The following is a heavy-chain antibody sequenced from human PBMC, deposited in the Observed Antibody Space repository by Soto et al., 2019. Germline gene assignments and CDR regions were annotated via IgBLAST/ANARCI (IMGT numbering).Heavy chain of an antibody. D-gene: IGHD5-18*01. CDR1: GGTFSSYA. CDR3: AAVPTAMDPSYFDY. V-gene: IGHV1-69*05. Sequence: ASVKVSCTASGGTFSSYAISWVRQAPGQGLEWMGGIIPIFGTANYAQKFQERVTITRDMSTSTAYMELSSLRSEDTAVYYCAAVPTAMDPSYFDYWGQGTLVTVSS. J-gene: IGHJ4*02. CDR2: IIPIFGTA.